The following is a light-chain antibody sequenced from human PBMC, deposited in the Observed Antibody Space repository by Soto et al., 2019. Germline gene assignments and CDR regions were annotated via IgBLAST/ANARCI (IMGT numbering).Light chain of an antibody. CDR2: GAS. V-gene: IGKV3-20*01. CDR1: QSISSW. J-gene: IGKJ1*01. CDR3: QQWGSSSWT. Sequence: TQSPSTLSASVGDRVTITCRASQSISSWLAWYQQKPGQAPRLLIYGASTRATGIPDRFSGSGSGTDLTLTISRLEPEDFAVYYCQQWGSSSWTFGQGTKVEIK.